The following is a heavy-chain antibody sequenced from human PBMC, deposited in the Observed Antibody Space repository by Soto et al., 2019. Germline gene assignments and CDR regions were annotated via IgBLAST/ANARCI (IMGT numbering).Heavy chain of an antibody. V-gene: IGHV1-18*01. CDR1: GYTFTSYG. CDR3: EGEGESGSYIDY. D-gene: IGHD1-26*01. Sequence: QVQLVQSGAEVKKPGASVKVSCKASGYTFTSYGISWVRQAPGQGLEWMGWVSAYNGNTNYAQKLQGRVTMTTETSASTADTELRSLGSDAPAVYYCEGEGESGSYIDYWGEGPLVTVSS. J-gene: IGHJ4*02. CDR2: VSAYNGNT.